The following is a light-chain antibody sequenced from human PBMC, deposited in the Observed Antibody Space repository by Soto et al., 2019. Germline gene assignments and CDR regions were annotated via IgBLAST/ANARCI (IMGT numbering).Light chain of an antibody. CDR1: QTINTW. CDR2: DAS. CDR3: QQYHSFSPEGLT. J-gene: IGKJ4*01. Sequence: DIQMTQSPSTLSASVGERVTITCRASQTINTWLAWYQHKPGKAPKLLIYDASTLQTGVPSRLSGYSSGTEFTLSIISLQPDDFATYFCQQYHSFSPEGLTFGGGTKVEL. V-gene: IGKV1-5*01.